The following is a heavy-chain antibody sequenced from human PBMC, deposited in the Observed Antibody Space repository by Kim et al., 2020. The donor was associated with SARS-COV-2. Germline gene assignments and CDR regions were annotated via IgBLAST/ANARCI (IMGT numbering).Heavy chain of an antibody. D-gene: IGHD3-10*01. V-gene: IGHV3-33*01. CDR2: IWYDGSNK. CDR3: ARELLWFGELYPTGFDP. CDR1: GFTFSSYG. J-gene: IGHJ5*02. Sequence: GGSLRLSCAASGFTFSSYGMHWVRQAPGKGLEWVAVIWYDGSNKYYADSVKGRFTISRDNSKNTLYLQMNSLRAEDTAVYYCARELLWFGELYPTGFDPWGQGTLVTVSS.